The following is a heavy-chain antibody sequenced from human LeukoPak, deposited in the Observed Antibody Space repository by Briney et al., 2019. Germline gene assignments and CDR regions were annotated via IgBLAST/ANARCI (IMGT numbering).Heavy chain of an antibody. J-gene: IGHJ4*02. D-gene: IGHD6-13*01. CDR1: GFTFSSYA. CDR3: ARVGIAAAGTLSLDY. V-gene: IGHV3-64*01. Sequence: GGSLRLSCAASGFTFSSYAMHWVRQAPGKGLEYVSAISSNGGSTYYANSVKGRFTISRDNSKNTLYLQMGSLRAEDMAVYYCARVGIAAAGTLSLDYWGQGTLVTVSS. CDR2: ISSNGGST.